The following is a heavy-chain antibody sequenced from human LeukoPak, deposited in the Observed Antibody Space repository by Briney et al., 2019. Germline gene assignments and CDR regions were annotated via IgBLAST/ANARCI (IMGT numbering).Heavy chain of an antibody. J-gene: IGHJ4*02. CDR2: IYTSGST. D-gene: IGHD1-26*01. CDR1: GGSISSYY. CDR3: ASGVGATDFDY. Sequence: ETLSLTCTVSGGSISSYYWSWIRQPPGKGLEWIGYIYTSGSTNYNPSLRSRVTISVDTSKNQFSLKLSSVTAADTAVYYCASGVGATDFDYWGQGTLVTVSS. V-gene: IGHV4-4*09.